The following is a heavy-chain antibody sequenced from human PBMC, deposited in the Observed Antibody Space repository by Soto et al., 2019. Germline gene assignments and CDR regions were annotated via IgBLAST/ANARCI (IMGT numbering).Heavy chain of an antibody. D-gene: IGHD6-19*01. CDR3: AREPRGSGLPRYFDS. CDR2: IYYSGST. CDR1: GGSISSGDYY. V-gene: IGHV4-30-4*01. Sequence: QVQLQESGPGLVKPSQTLSLTCTVSGGSISSGDYYWSWIRQPPGKGLEWIGYIYYSGSTYQNPSLKSRVTISVDTSKNQFSLKLSSVTAADTAVYYCAREPRGSGLPRYFDSWGQGTLVTVSS. J-gene: IGHJ4*02.